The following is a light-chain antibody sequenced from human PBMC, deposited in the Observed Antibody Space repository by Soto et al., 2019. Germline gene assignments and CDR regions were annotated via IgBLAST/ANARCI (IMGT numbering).Light chain of an antibody. J-gene: IGKJ1*01. CDR3: QKYNSDAWT. CDR2: AAS. CDR1: QGISNY. Sequence: DIQMTQSPSSLSASVGDRVTITCRASQGISNYLAWYQQKPAKVPKLLIYAASTFKSGVPSRFSGSGSGTDFTLTISSLQPEDVATYYCQKYNSDAWTFGQGTKVEIK. V-gene: IGKV1-27*01.